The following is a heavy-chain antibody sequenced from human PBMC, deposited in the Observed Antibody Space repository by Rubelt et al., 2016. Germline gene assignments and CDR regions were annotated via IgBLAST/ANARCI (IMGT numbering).Heavy chain of an antibody. Sequence: GSGGGLVQPGGSLRLSCTASGFTFSSNAMYWVRQAPGKGLEWVANIKQDGSEKYYVDSVKGRFTISRDNAKNSLYLQMNRLRVEDPAVYYCARPNSGRYYTGAFDVWGQGIMVTVSS. CDR2: IKQDGSEK. V-gene: IGHV3-7*01. CDR3: ARPNSGRYYTGAFDV. CDR1: GFTFSSNA. D-gene: IGHD1-26*01. J-gene: IGHJ3*01.